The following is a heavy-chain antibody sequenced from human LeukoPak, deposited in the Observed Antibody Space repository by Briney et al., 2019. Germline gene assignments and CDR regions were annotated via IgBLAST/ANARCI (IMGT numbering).Heavy chain of an antibody. J-gene: IGHJ5*02. CDR1: GGSFSGYY. V-gene: IGHV4-34*01. D-gene: IGHD6-13*01. CDR3: ARWEAAADNNWFDP. CDR2: INHSGST. Sequence: TSSETQSLTCAVYGGSFSGYYWSWIRQPPGKGLEWIGEINHSGSTNYNPSLKSRVTISVDTSKNQFSLKLSSVTAADTAVYYCARWEAAADNNWFDPWGQGTLVTVSS.